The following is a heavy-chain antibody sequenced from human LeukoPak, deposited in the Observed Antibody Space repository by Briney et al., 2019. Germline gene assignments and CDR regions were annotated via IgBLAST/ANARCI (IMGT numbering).Heavy chain of an antibody. CDR2: IYYSGST. CDR1: GGSISSYY. D-gene: IGHD6-13*01. CDR3: ARSASPYSSSSDYYYFDY. V-gene: IGHV4-59*01. Sequence: SETLSLTCTVSGGSISSYYWSWIRQPPRKGLEWIGYIYYSGSTNYNPSLKSRVTISVDTSKNQFSLKLSSVTAADTAVYYCARSASPYSSSSDYYYFDYWGQGTLVTVSS. J-gene: IGHJ4*02.